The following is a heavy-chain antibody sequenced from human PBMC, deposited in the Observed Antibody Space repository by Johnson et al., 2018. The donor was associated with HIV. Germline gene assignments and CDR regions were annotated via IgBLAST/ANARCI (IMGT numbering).Heavy chain of an antibody. CDR3: ARSPTGISARGAFDI. Sequence: DVQVVESGGGLVQPGGSLRLSCAASGFTFSSYAMSWVRQAPGKGLEWVSAISGSGGSTYYADSVKGRFTISRDNAKNSLYLKMNGLRAEDRAVYYCARSPTGISARGAFDIWREGTMVTVSS. V-gene: IGHV3-23*04. CDR2: ISGSGGST. D-gene: IGHD1-1*01. J-gene: IGHJ3*02. CDR1: GFTFSSYA.